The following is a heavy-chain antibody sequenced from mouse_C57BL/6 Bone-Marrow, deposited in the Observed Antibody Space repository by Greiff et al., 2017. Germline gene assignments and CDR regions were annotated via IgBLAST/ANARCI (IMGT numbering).Heavy chain of an antibody. D-gene: IGHD1-1*01. CDR1: GYTFTSYW. V-gene: IGHV1-64*01. CDR3: ATRYGSRHWYFDV. CDR2: IHPNSGST. J-gene: IGHJ1*03. Sequence: QVQLQQPGAELVKPGASVKLSCKASGYTFTSYWMHWVKQRPGQGLEWIGMIHPNSGSTNYNEKFKSKATLTVDKSSSTAYMQLSSLTSEDSAVYYCATRYGSRHWYFDVWGTGTTVTVSS.